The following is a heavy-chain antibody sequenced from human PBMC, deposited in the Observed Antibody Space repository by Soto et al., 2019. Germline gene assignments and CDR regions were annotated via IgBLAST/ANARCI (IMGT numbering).Heavy chain of an antibody. CDR1: GDSVSSNSYY. J-gene: IGHJ6*04. Sequence: SETLSLTCTVSGDSVSSNSYYWSWIRQPPGKGLEYIGYIYYSGSTNYNPSLKSRVNISLDTSKNQFSLRLSSVTAADTAVYYCARAWPQPSGGMGVWGTGTTLTVS. CDR2: IYYSGST. CDR3: ARAWPQPSGGMGV. V-gene: IGHV4-61*01. D-gene: IGHD3-10*01.